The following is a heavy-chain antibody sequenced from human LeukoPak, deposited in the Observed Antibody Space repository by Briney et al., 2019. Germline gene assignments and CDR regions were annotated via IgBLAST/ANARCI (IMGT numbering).Heavy chain of an antibody. V-gene: IGHV3-66*01. CDR3: ARAPTPTYDFWSGYLPDDAFDI. CDR1: GFTVSSNY. Sequence: PGRSLRLSCAASGFTVSSNYMSWVRQAPGKGLEWVSVIYSGGSTYYADSVKGRFTISRDNSKNTLYLQMNSLRAEDTAVYYCARAPTPTYDFWSGYLPDDAFDIWGQGTMVTVSS. D-gene: IGHD3-3*01. CDR2: IYSGGST. J-gene: IGHJ3*02.